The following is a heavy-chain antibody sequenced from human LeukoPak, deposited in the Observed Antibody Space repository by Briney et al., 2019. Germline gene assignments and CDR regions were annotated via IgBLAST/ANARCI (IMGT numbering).Heavy chain of an antibody. J-gene: IGHJ4*02. CDR2: ISAYNGNT. Sequence: GASVKVSCKASGYTFTSYGISWVRQAPGRGLEWMGWISAYNGNTNYAQKLQGRVTVTTDTSTSTAYMELRSLRSDDTAVYYCARDRLLWFRELFWNPFDYWGQGTLVTVSS. CDR1: GYTFTSYG. D-gene: IGHD3-10*01. V-gene: IGHV1-18*01. CDR3: ARDRLLWFRELFWNPFDY.